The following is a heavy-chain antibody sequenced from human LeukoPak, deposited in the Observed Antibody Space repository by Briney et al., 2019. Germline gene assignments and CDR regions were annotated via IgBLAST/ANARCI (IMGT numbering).Heavy chain of an antibody. J-gene: IGHJ4*02. D-gene: IGHD5-12*01. CDR3: AKDRLRMKRYDY. CDR2: ISGSGGST. Sequence: GGSLRPSCAASGFTFSSYAMSWVRQAPGKGLEWVSAISGSGGSTYYADSVKGRSTISRDNSKNTLYLQMNSLRAEDTAVYYCAKDRLRMKRYDYWGQGTLVTVSS. V-gene: IGHV3-23*01. CDR1: GFTFSSYA.